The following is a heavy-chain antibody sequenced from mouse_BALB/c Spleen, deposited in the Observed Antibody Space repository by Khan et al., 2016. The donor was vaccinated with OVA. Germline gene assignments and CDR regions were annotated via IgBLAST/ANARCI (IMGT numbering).Heavy chain of an antibody. D-gene: IGHD1-1*01. CDR1: GFTFSTYA. CDR3: ARPPITTVVATSYWFFDV. V-gene: IGHV5-9-3*01. CDR2: ISTGDTYT. J-gene: IGHJ1*01. Sequence: EVELVESGGGLVKSGGSLKLSCAVSGFTFSTYAMSWVRQTPEKRLEWVATISTGDTYTYYPDSVKGRFTISRDNAKNTLYLQMSSLRSEDTAMYYCARPPITTVVATSYWFFDVWGAGTTVTVST.